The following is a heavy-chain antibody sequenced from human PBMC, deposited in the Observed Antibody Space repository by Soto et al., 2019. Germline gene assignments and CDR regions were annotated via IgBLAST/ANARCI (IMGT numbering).Heavy chain of an antibody. D-gene: IGHD4-4*01. V-gene: IGHV4-30-2*01. J-gene: IGHJ4*02. Sequence: PSETLSLTCAVSGGSISSGGYSWTWIRQPPGKGLEWIGYIYHSGSTYYNPSLESRVTISVDRSKNQFSLKLSSVTAADTAVYYCARGMTTVTTLDYWGQGTLVTVSS. CDR2: IYHSGST. CDR3: ARGMTTVTTLDY. CDR1: GGSISSGGYS.